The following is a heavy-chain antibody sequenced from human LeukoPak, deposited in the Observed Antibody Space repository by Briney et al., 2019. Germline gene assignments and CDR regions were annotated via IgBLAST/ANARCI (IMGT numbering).Heavy chain of an antibody. J-gene: IGHJ6*02. V-gene: IGHV3-23*01. CDR2: ISGSGGSK. CDR1: GFPFSSFA. Sequence: ASLRLSCAASGFPFSSFAMSWVRQAPGKGLEWVSAISGSGGSKYYADSVKGRFTISRDNSKNTLYLQMNSLRAEDTAVYYCAKVPGGGPLGTWYHYGMDVWGQGTTVTVSS. CDR3: AKVPGGGPLGTWYHYGMDV. D-gene: IGHD7-27*01.